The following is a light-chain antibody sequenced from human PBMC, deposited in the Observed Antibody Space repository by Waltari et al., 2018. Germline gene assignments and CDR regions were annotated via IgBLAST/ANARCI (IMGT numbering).Light chain of an antibody. CDR2: DAS. CDR3: QQRSDWPT. CDR1: QSVANY. J-gene: IGKJ4*01. Sequence: EIVLTPAPTTLSLSPGERATLSCRASQSVANYLAWYQQKPGQAPRLLIFDASNRATGIPARFSGSGSGTDFTLTISSLEPEDFAVYYCQQRSDWPTFGGGTKVEIK. V-gene: IGKV3-11*01.